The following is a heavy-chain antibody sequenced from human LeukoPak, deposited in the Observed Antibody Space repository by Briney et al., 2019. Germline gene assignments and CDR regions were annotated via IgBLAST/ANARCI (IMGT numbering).Heavy chain of an antibody. CDR2: IYYSGST. Sequence: SETLSLTCTVSGGSISSGGYYWRWIRQHPGKGLEWIGYIYYSGSTYYNPSLKSRVTISVDTSKNQFSLKLSSVTAADTAVYYCARDNGGNSYDYWGQGTLVTVSS. D-gene: IGHD4-23*01. J-gene: IGHJ4*02. CDR1: GGSISSGGYY. V-gene: IGHV4-31*03. CDR3: ARDNGGNSYDY.